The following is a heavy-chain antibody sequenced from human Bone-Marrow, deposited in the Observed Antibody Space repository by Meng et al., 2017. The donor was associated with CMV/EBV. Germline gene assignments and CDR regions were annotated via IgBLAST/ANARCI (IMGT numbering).Heavy chain of an antibody. D-gene: IGHD5-24*01. CDR1: GYTFTSYG. V-gene: IGHV1-2*02. J-gene: IGHJ4*02. CDR2: INPNSGGT. Sequence: ASVKVSCKASGYTFTSYGISWVRQAPGQGLEWMGWINPNSGGTNYAQKFQGRVTMTRDTSISTAYMELSRLRSDDTAVYYWARSGEVEVYYFDYWGQGTLVTVSS. CDR3: ARSGEVEVYYFDY.